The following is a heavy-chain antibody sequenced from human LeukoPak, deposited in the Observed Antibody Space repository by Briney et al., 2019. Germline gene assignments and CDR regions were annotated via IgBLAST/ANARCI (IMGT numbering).Heavy chain of an antibody. J-gene: IGHJ5*02. CDR1: GYSFTSYW. Sequence: GESLKISCKGSGYSFTSYWIGWVRQMPGKGLEWMGIIYPGDSDTRYSPSFQGQVTISADKSISTAYLQWSSLKASDTAMYYCARLYYGSGSYYSDWFDPWGQGTLVTVSS. CDR3: ARLYYGSGSYYSDWFDP. D-gene: IGHD3-10*01. CDR2: IYPGDSDT. V-gene: IGHV5-51*01.